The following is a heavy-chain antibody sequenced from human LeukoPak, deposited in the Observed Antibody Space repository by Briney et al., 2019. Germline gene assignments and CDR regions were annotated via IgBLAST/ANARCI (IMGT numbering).Heavy chain of an antibody. D-gene: IGHD3-10*01. CDR1: GYTFTSYD. CDR2: MNRNSGNT. CDR3: ARAPRSITMVRGVIITLYPFDP. V-gene: IGHV1-8*03. J-gene: IGHJ5*02. Sequence: ASVKVSCKASGYTFTSYDINWVRQATGQGLEWMGWMNRNSGNTGYAQKFQGRVTITRNTSISTAYMELSSLRSEDTAVYYCARAPRSITMVRGVIITLYPFDPWGQGTLVTVSS.